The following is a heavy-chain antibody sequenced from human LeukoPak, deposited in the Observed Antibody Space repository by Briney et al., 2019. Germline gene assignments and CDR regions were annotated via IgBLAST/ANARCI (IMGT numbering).Heavy chain of an antibody. CDR1: GYTFTVYY. Sequence: GAPVKVSCKASGYTFTVYYMHWVRQAPGQGPEWMGWINPNSGGTNYAQKFQGRVTMTRDTSISTAYLDLSSLRSDDTAVYYCARNPDSSGWSQTNDYWGQGTLVTVSS. CDR2: INPNSGGT. D-gene: IGHD6-19*01. J-gene: IGHJ4*02. CDR3: ARNPDSSGWSQTNDY. V-gene: IGHV1-2*02.